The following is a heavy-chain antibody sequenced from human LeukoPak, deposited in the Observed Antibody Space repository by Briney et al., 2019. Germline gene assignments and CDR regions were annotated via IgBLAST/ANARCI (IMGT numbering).Heavy chain of an antibody. CDR1: GFSLSNARMG. CDR2: IFSNGEK. J-gene: IGHJ3*02. CDR3: ARIYDSTGYFYLDAFDI. D-gene: IGHD3-22*01. Sequence: SGPVLVKPTETLTLTCTVSGFSLSNARMGVSWIRQPPGKALEWLAHIFSNGEKSFSTSLKSRLTISKDTSKSQVVLTMTNMDPVVTATYYCARIYDSTGYFYLDAFDIWGQGTMVTVSS. V-gene: IGHV2-26*01.